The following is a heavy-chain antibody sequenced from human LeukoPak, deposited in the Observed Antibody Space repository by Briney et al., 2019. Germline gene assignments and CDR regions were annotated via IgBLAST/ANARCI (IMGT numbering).Heavy chain of an antibody. CDR3: AKGYGSGSYHLDY. J-gene: IGHJ4*02. Sequence: GGSLRLSCAASGFIFSNFGMHWIRQAPGKGLDWVAFIRYDATKTWYADSVKGRFTISRDNAKNSLYLQMNSLRGEDMALYYCAKGYGSGSYHLDYWGQGTLVTVSS. D-gene: IGHD3-10*01. CDR1: GFIFSNFG. CDR2: IRYDATKT. V-gene: IGHV3-30*02.